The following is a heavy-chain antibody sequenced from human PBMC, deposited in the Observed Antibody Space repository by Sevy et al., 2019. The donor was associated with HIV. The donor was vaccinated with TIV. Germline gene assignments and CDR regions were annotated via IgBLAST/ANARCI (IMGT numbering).Heavy chain of an antibody. J-gene: IGHJ3*02. CDR1: GFTFSSYA. D-gene: IGHD2-21*02. CDR3: ARDDIVVVTLAFDI. Sequence: GGSLRLSCAVSGFTFSSYAMHWVRQAPGKGLEWVAVISYDGSNKYYADSVKGRFTISRDNSKNTLYLQMNSLRAEDTAVYYCARDDIVVVTLAFDIWGQGTMVTVSS. CDR2: ISYDGSNK. V-gene: IGHV3-30-3*01.